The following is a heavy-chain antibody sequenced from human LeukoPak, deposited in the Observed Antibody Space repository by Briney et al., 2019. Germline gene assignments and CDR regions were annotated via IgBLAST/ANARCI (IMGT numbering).Heavy chain of an antibody. CDR3: ARARLRDSYGYLDDAFDI. Sequence: GGSLRLSCAASGFTFDDYGMSWVRQAPGKGLEWVSGINWNGGSTGYADSVKGRFTISRDNAKTSLYLQMNSLRAEDTALYYCARARLRDSYGYLDDAFDIWGQGTMVTVSS. V-gene: IGHV3-20*04. CDR2: INWNGGST. CDR1: GFTFDDYG. D-gene: IGHD5-18*01. J-gene: IGHJ3*02.